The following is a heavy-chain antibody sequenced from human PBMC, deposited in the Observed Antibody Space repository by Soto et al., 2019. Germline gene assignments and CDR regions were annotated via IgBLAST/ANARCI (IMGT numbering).Heavy chain of an antibody. D-gene: IGHD3-3*01. J-gene: IGHJ4*02. CDR2: IIPIFGTA. V-gene: IGHV1-69*13. CDR3: ARDPHYDFWSGYPDY. CDR1: GGTSSSYA. Sequence: GASVKVSCKASGGTSSSYAISWVRQAPGQGLEWMGGIIPIFGTANYAQKFQGRVTITADESTSTAYMELSSLRSEDTAVYYCARDPHYDFWSGYPDYWGQGTLVTVSS.